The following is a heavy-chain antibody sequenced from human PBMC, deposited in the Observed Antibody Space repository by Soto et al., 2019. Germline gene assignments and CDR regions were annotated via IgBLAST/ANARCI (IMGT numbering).Heavy chain of an antibody. CDR2: IKQDGSEK. J-gene: IGHJ4*02. V-gene: IGHV3-7*01. D-gene: IGHD5-18*01. Sequence: PGGSLRLSCAASGFTFSSYWMTWVRQAPGKGLEWVANIKQDGSEKYYVDSVKGRFTISRDNAKNSMFLQMNSLRAEDTAVYYWTRVTTARGYTYVSFAYRGQGTLVTVSS. CDR1: GFTFSSYW. CDR3: TRVTTARGYTYVSFAY.